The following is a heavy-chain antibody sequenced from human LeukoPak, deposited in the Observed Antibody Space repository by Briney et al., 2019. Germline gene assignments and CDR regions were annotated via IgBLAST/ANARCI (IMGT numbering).Heavy chain of an antibody. CDR1: GYTFTGYY. CDR2: INPNSGGT. V-gene: IGHV1-2*02. D-gene: IGHD3-22*01. CDR3: ARDGSSGYDAFDI. Sequence: ASVKVSCKASGYTFTGYYMHWVRQAPGQGLEWMGWINPNSGGTNYAQKFQGRVTMTRDTSISTAYMELSRLKSDDTVVYYCARDGSSGYDAFDIWGQGTMVTVSS. J-gene: IGHJ3*02.